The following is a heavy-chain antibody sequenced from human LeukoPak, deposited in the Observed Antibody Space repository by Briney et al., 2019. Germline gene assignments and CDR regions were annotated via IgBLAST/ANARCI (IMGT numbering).Heavy chain of an antibody. CDR2: ISSSSSYI. CDR1: GFTFSSYS. D-gene: IGHD1-26*01. Sequence: GGSLRLSCAASGFTFSSYSMNWVRQAPGKGLEWVSSISSSSSYIYYADSVEGRFTISRDNAKNSLYLQMNSLRAEDTAVYYCAREDSGGSYWYWGQGTLVTVSS. V-gene: IGHV3-21*04. J-gene: IGHJ4*02. CDR3: AREDSGGSYWY.